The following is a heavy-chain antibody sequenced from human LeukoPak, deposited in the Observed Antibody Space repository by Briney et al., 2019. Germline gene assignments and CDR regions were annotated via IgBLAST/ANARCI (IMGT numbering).Heavy chain of an antibody. J-gene: IGHJ4*02. V-gene: IGHV3-20*04. CDR2: INWNGGST. Sequence: RTGGSLRLSCAASGFTFDDYAMSWVRQAPGKGLEWVSGINWNGGSTAYADSVKGRFTISRDNAKNSLYLQMNSLRAEDTALYYCARHRGYDFWSGDYYWGQGALVTVSS. CDR1: GFTFDDYA. D-gene: IGHD3-3*01. CDR3: ARHRGYDFWSGDYY.